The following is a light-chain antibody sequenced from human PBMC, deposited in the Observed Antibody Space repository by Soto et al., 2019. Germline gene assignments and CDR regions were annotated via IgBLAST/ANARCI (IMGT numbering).Light chain of an antibody. CDR2: GAF. CDR3: HQYSSYWT. CDR1: QSVSSN. J-gene: IGKJ1*01. V-gene: IGKV3-15*01. Sequence: EIAMTQSPATLSVSPWERASISCRASQSVSSNLAWYHQRPGQAPTLPIYGAFTRATGVPARFSGSGSGTEFTLTISSLQSEDFAVYYCHQYSSYWTFGQGTKVDIK.